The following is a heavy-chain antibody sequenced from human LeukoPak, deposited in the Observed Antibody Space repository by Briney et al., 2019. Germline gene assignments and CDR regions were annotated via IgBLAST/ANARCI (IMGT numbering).Heavy chain of an antibody. J-gene: IGHJ3*02. CDR1: GFTFSDAW. CDR3: TTEGVTMIGPGYAFDI. V-gene: IGHV3-15*01. D-gene: IGHD3-22*01. Sequence: GGSLRLSCAASGFTFSDAWMSWVRQAPGQGLEWVGRIKSKTDGGTNDYAAPVKGRFTISRDDSKNTLYLQMNSLKTEDTAVYYCTTEGVTMIGPGYAFDIWGQGTMVTVSS. CDR2: IKSKTDGGTN.